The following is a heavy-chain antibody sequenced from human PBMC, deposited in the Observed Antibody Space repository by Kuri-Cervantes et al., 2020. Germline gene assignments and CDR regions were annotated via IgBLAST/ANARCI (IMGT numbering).Heavy chain of an antibody. CDR2: INPNSGGT. Sequence: ASVKVSCKASGYTFTGYYMHWVRQAPGQGLEWMGWINPNSGGTNYAQKFQGRVTMTRDTSISTAYMELSRLRSDDTAVYYCAGPYSSSWVYYYYGMDVRGQGTTVTVSS. D-gene: IGHD6-13*01. CDR1: GYTFTGYY. J-gene: IGHJ6*02. CDR3: AGPYSSSWVYYYYGMDV. V-gene: IGHV1-2*02.